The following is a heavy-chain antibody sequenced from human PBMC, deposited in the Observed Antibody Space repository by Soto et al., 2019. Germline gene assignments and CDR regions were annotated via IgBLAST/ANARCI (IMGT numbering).Heavy chain of an antibody. CDR1: GFTFSDSA. V-gene: IGHV3-73*01. J-gene: IGHJ4*02. CDR3: TPYSNYVDY. D-gene: IGHD4-4*01. CDR2: IRNKANSYAT. Sequence: EVQLVESGGGLVQPGGSLKLSCAASGFTFSDSAMHWVRQASGKGLEWVGRIRNKANSYATAYAASVKGRFTVSRDDSKNTAYLQMNSLKTEDTAVYYCTPYSNYVDYWGQGTLVTVSS.